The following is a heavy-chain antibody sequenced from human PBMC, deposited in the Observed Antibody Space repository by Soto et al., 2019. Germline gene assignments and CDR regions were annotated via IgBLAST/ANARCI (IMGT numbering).Heavy chain of an antibody. Sequence: SETLSLTCTVSGGSISSYYWSWIRQPPGKGLEWIGYIYDSGSTNYNPSLKSRVTISVDTSKNQFSLKLSSVTAADTAVYYCARHFSSGKYRLDVWGKGTTVTVSS. CDR1: GGSISSYY. D-gene: IGHD3-10*01. V-gene: IGHV4-59*08. CDR3: ARHFSSGKYRLDV. CDR2: IYDSGST. J-gene: IGHJ6*04.